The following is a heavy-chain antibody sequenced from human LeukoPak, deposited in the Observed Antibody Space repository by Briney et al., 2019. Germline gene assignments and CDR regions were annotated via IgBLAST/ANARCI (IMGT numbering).Heavy chain of an antibody. CDR3: VRDKGGRSGAIYYDAFDV. Sequence: GGSLRLSCAASGFTFSSYAMSWVRQAPGKGLEWVSAISGSGGSTYYADSVKGRFTISRDNSKNTLYLQMNSPRAEDTAVYYCVRDKGGRSGAIYYDAFDVWGQGTKVTVSS. J-gene: IGHJ3*01. CDR2: ISGSGGST. CDR1: GFTFSSYA. D-gene: IGHD1-26*01. V-gene: IGHV3-23*01.